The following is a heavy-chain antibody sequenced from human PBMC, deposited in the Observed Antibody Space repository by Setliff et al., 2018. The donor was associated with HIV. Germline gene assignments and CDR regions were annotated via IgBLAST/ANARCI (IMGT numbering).Heavy chain of an antibody. CDR2: ISAYNGNT. CDR1: GYIFTSYG. V-gene: IGHV1-18*01. CDR3: ARDPSSGIYYDSSGQYFQN. J-gene: IGHJ1*01. Sequence: ASVKVSCKASGYIFTSYGISWVRQAPGQGLEWMGLISAYNGNTNYAQKFQGRVSMTIDTSTSTAYMGLRSLRPDDTAVYFCARDPSSGIYYDSSGQYFQNWGQGTLVTVSS. D-gene: IGHD3-22*01.